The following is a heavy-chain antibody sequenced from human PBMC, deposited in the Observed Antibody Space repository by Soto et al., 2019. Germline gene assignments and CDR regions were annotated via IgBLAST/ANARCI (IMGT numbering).Heavy chain of an antibody. V-gene: IGHV1-69*13. J-gene: IGHJ6*02. CDR3: AREDRDRETGLVPAAIDGMDV. CDR1: GGTFSRYS. D-gene: IGHD2-2*01. Sequence: ASVKVSCKASGGTFSRYSITWVRQAPGHGLEWIGRIIPIFGIASYAQKFQGRVTITADESTSTAYMGLSSLRSDDTAVYYCAREDRDRETGLVPAAIDGMDVWGQGTTVTVSS. CDR2: IIPIFGIA.